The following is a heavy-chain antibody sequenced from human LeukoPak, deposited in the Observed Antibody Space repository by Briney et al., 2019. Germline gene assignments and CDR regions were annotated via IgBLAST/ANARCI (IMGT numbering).Heavy chain of an antibody. V-gene: IGHV3-23*01. CDR1: GFPFSSYW. CDR3: AKDRPPYGGNPYYFDY. D-gene: IGHD4-23*01. CDR2: ISGSGGST. J-gene: IGHJ4*02. Sequence: GGSLRLSCVASGFPFSSYWMTWVRQAPGKGLEWVSAISGSGGSTYYADSVKGRFTISRDNSKNTLYLQMNSLRAEDTAVYYCAKDRPPYGGNPYYFDYWGQGTLVTVSS.